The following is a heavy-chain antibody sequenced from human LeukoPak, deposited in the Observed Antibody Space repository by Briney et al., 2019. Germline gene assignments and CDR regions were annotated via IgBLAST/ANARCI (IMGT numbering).Heavy chain of an antibody. CDR2: IKTDGSQK. CDR3: ARALLDWQRLEPYYFPY. CDR1: GFTFSSYW. J-gene: IGHJ4*02. V-gene: IGHV3-7*01. D-gene: IGHD3/OR15-3a*01. Sequence: GGSLRLSCAASGFTFSSYWMTWVRQTPGKGLEWVANIKTDGSQKYYVDSVKGRFNISRDNAKNSLYLQMNSLRVDDTATYYFARALLDWQRLEPYYFPYWGQGSQVPVS.